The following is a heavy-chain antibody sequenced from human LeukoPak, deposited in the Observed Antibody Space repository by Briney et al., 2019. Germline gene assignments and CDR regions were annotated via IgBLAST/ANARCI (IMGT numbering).Heavy chain of an antibody. J-gene: IGHJ6*04. CDR1: GFTFSDYY. CDR2: IRSSSSYT. CDR3: AKGIAAAGSNYNYYGVDV. Sequence: GWSLRLSCAASGFTFSDYYMSWIRQAPGKGLEWVSYIRSSSSYTNYADSVKGRFTISRDNAKNSLYLQMNSRRAEDTAVYYCAKGIAAAGSNYNYYGVDVWGEGTTVTVSS. V-gene: IGHV3-11*06. D-gene: IGHD6-13*01.